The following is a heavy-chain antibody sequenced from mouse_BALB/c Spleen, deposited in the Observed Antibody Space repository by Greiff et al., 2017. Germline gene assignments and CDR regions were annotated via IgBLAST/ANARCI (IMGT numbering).Heavy chain of an antibody. J-gene: IGHJ1*01. Sequence: VKLQQSGAELAKPGASVKMSCKASGYTFTSYWMHWVKQRPGQGLEWIGYINPSAGYTEYNQKFKDKATLTADKSSSTAYMQLSSLTSEDSAVYYCAHGYYDFDVWGAGTTVTVSS. CDR2: INPSAGYT. CDR1: GYTFTSYW. D-gene: IGHD2-3*01. CDR3: AHGYYDFDV. V-gene: IGHV1-7*01.